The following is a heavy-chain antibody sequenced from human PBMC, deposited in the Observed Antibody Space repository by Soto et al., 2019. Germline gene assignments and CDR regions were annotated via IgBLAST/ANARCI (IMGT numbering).Heavy chain of an antibody. Sequence: GGSLRLSCAASGFTFSSYSMNWVRQAPGKGLEWVSYISSSSSTIYYADSVKGRFTISRDNAKNSLYLQMNSLRDEDTAVYYCARVIERRSDDYDFWSGYYPWGQGTLVTVSS. J-gene: IGHJ5*02. CDR1: GFTFSSYS. CDR3: ARVIERRSDDYDFWSGYYP. V-gene: IGHV3-48*02. D-gene: IGHD3-3*01. CDR2: ISSSSSTI.